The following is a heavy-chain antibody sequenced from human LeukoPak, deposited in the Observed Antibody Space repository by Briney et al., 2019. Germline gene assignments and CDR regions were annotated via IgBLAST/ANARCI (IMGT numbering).Heavy chain of an antibody. J-gene: IGHJ3*01. CDR2: IHTSGSN. D-gene: IGHD3-3*01. CDR3: ARLSAAVHLGAFDL. CDR1: GVSISPYY. V-gene: IGHV4-4*09. Sequence: SETLSLTCAVSGVSISPYYWAWIRQPPGKGLEWIGYIHTSGSNNQYPSLESRVTISVDKSKNHFSLRLTSVTAADTAVYYCARLSAAVHLGAFDLWGQGTMVTVSS.